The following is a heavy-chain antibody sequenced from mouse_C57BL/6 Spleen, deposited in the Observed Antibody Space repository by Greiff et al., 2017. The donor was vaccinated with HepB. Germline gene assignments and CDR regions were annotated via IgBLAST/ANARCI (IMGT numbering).Heavy chain of an antibody. V-gene: IGHV1-50*01. J-gene: IGHJ4*01. CDR2: IDPSDSYT. CDR1: GYTFTSYW. D-gene: IGHD1-1*01. CDR3: ARFITTAVEAYYAMDY. Sequence: QVQLQQPGAELVKPGASVKLSCKASGYTFTSYWMQWVKQRPGQGLEWIGEIDPSDSYTNYNQKFKGKATLTVDPSSSTAYMQLSSLTSEYSAVYYCARFITTAVEAYYAMDYWGQGTSVTVSS.